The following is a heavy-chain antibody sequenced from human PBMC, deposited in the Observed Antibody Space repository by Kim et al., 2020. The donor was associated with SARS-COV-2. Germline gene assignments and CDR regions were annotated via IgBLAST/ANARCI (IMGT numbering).Heavy chain of an antibody. CDR3: ARPLLEVVVAATFDY. D-gene: IGHD2-15*01. CDR2: INPNSGGT. Sequence: ASVKVSCKASGYTFTGYYMHWVRQAPGQGLEWMGWINPNSGGTNYAQKFQGRVTMTRDTSISTAYMELSRLRSDDTAVYYCARPLLEVVVAATFDYWGQGTLVTVSS. V-gene: IGHV1-2*02. J-gene: IGHJ4*02. CDR1: GYTFTGYY.